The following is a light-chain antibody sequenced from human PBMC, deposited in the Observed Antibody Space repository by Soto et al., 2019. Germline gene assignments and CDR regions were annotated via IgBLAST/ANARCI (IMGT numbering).Light chain of an antibody. CDR3: SSYAGSNNFV. V-gene: IGLV2-8*01. CDR1: SSDGGGYDY. CDR2: EVT. J-gene: IGLJ1*01. Sequence: QSVLTRPPSASGSPGQAVSISCTGTSSDGGGYDYVSWDQQHPGKAPKLMIYEVTKRPSGVPDRFSGSKSGNTATLTVSGLQAEDEADYYCSSYAGSNNFVFGTGTKV.